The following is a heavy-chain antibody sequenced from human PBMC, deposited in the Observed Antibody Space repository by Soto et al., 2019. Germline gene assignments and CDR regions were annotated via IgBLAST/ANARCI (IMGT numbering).Heavy chain of an antibody. Sequence: QVHLVQSGAEVKKPGASVKVSCKASGYMFTKSAMHWVRQAPGQRLEWMGWISGDSGNTKYSPKLQDRVTITRDTSESTDYMELSSLRSDDTALYYCARDGVEAGNINCDYWGQGTLVTVSS. D-gene: IGHD6-19*01. V-gene: IGHV1-3*01. CDR3: ARDGVEAGNINCDY. CDR2: ISGDSGNT. CDR1: GYMFTKSA. J-gene: IGHJ4*01.